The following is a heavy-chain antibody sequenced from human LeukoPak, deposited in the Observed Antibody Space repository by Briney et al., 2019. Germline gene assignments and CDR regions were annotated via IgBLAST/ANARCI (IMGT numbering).Heavy chain of an antibody. Sequence: SGPTLVKHTQTLTLTCSFFGFALRTTGVGVGWIRQSTGKALGWIALLYWDDDKRYNPSLKTRLTIVKDTSNNHVVLLMTNMDPVDTATYYCAHRRSGYNWNHGDFDYWGQGNPVTVSS. D-gene: IGHD1-14*01. V-gene: IGHV2-5*02. CDR1: GFALRTTGVG. CDR3: AHRRSGYNWNHGDFDY. CDR2: LYWDDDK. J-gene: IGHJ4*02.